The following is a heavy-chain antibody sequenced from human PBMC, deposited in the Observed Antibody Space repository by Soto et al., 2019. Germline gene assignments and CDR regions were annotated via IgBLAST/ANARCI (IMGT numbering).Heavy chain of an antibody. J-gene: IGHJ6*02. CDR3: ARGAGGAVALGMDV. Sequence: ASVKVSCKASGYTFTIYGISWVRQAPGQGLEWMGWISAYNGNTNYAQKLQGRVTMTTDTSTSTAYMELRSLRSDDTAVYYCARGAGGAVALGMDVWGQGTTVTVSS. D-gene: IGHD6-19*01. CDR1: GYTFTIYG. CDR2: ISAYNGNT. V-gene: IGHV1-18*01.